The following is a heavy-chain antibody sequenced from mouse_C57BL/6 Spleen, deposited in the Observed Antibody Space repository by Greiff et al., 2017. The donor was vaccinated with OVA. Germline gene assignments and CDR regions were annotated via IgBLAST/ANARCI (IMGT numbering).Heavy chain of an antibody. CDR2: INPSTGGT. CDR3: ARGRSDY. J-gene: IGHJ2*01. CDR1: GYSFTGYY. Sequence: EVKLMESGPELVKPGASVKISKASGYSFTGYYMNWVKQSPEKSLEWIGEINPSTGGTTYNQKFKAKATLTVDKSSSTAYMQLKSLTSEDSAVYYCARGRSDYWGQGTTLTVSS. D-gene: IGHD1-1*01. V-gene: IGHV1-42*01.